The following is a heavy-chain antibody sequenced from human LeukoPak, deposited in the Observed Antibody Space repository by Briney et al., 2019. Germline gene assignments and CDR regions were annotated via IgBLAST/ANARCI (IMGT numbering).Heavy chain of an antibody. CDR2: INTNTGNP. Sequence: ASVKVSCKASGYTFTSYGISWVRQAPGQGLEWMGWINTNTGNPTYAQGFTGRFVFSLDTSVSTAYLQISSLKAEDTAVYYCARALDTAMATYYFDYWGQGTLVTVSS. CDR3: ARALDTAMATYYFDY. CDR1: GYTFTSYG. D-gene: IGHD5-18*01. J-gene: IGHJ4*02. V-gene: IGHV7-4-1*02.